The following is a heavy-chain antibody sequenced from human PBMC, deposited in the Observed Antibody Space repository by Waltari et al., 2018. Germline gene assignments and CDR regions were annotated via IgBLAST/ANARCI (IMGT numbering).Heavy chain of an antibody. V-gene: IGHV4-39*01. J-gene: IGHJ6*02. CDR3: ARLASPEGLDV. Sequence: QLQLQESGPGLVKPSETLSLMCTVSGGSITSSSFHWTWIRQPPGKGLEWIGSVYYTGSAVYNPSLKSRLTISSDTSGNQFSLQVRSVTAADTAVYYCARLASPEGLDVWGQGTTVTVSS. CDR2: VYYTGSA. CDR1: GGSITSSSFH.